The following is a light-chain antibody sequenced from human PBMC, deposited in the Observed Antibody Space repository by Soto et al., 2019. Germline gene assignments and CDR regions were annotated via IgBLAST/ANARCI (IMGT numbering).Light chain of an antibody. CDR2: DAS. V-gene: IGKV3-11*01. Sequence: EIVLTQSPATLSLSPGERATLSCRASQSLSSSLAWYQQKPGQAPRLLIYDASNRATGIPVRFSGSGSGTDFTLTISSLEPEDFAVYYCQQRSDWLITFGQGTRLEIK. J-gene: IGKJ5*01. CDR3: QQRSDWLIT. CDR1: QSLSSS.